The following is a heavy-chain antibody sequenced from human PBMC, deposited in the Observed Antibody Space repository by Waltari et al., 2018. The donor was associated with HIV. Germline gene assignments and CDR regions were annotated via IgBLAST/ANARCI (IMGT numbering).Heavy chain of an antibody. V-gene: IGHV1-69*06. CDR3: ARDATGSGSYYKGAFDY. CDR1: GGTFSSYA. D-gene: IGHD3-10*01. J-gene: IGHJ4*02. Sequence: QVQLVQSGAEVKKPGSSVKVSCKASGGTFSSYAIRWVRQAPGQGLEWMGGIIPIFGTTNYAQKFQGRVTITADKSTSTAYMELSSLRSEDTAVYYCARDATGSGSYYKGAFDYWGQGTLVTVSS. CDR2: IIPIFGTT.